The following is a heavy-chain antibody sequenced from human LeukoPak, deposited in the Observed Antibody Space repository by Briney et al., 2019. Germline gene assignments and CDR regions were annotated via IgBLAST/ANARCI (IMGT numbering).Heavy chain of an antibody. CDR1: GFTFSSYA. D-gene: IGHD3-16*01. Sequence: GGSLRLSCAASGFTFSSYAMSWVRQAPGKGLEWAAFIRYDGSNKYYADSVRGRFTISRDNSKNTLYLQMNSLRAEDTAVYYCAKTSITFGGLIYAFDVWGQGTAVTVSS. J-gene: IGHJ3*01. CDR3: AKTSITFGGLIYAFDV. V-gene: IGHV3-30*02. CDR2: IRYDGSNK.